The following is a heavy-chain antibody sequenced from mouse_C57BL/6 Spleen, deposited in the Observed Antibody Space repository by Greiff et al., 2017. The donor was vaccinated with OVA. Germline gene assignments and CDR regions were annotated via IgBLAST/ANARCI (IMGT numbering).Heavy chain of an antibody. CDR1: GFTFSDYG. CDR3: ARSWGDY. J-gene: IGHJ2*01. Sequence: EVKLVESGGGLVKPGGSLKLSCAASGFTFSDYGMHWVRQAPEKGLEWVAYISRGSSTIYYADTVKGRFTISRDNTKNTLFLQMTSLRSEDTAMYYCARSWGDYWGQGTTLTVSS. D-gene: IGHD4-1*01. CDR2: ISRGSSTI. V-gene: IGHV5-17*01.